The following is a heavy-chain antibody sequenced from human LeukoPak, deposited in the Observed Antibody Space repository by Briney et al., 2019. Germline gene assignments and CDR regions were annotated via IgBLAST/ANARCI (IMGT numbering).Heavy chain of an antibody. CDR2: IWSDGTNQ. J-gene: IGHJ4*02. V-gene: IGHV3-33*06. Sequence: PGRSLRLSCAASKFIFSHYGMHWVRQAPGKGLQWVAVIWSDGTNQYYADSVKGRFTISRDNSNKMVYLQMNSLRADDTGVYYCAKDAQRGFDYSNSLEYWGQGALVIVSS. CDR1: KFIFSHYG. CDR3: AKDAQRGFDYSNSLEY. D-gene: IGHD4-11*01.